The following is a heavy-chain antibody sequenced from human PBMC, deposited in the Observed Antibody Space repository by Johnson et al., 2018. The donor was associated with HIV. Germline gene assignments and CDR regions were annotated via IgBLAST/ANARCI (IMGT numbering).Heavy chain of an antibody. CDR3: ASGSWELSEDAFHI. V-gene: IGHV3-20*04. D-gene: IGHD1-26*01. CDR2: INWNGGST. Sequence: VQLVESGGGVVRPGGSLRLSCTASGFTFDDYGMSWVRQAPGKGLEWVSYINWNGGSTGYADSVKGRFIISRDNTKNSLYLLMNSLRAEDTAVYYCASGSWELSEDAFHIWGQGTIVTVSS. J-gene: IGHJ3*02. CDR1: GFTFDDYG.